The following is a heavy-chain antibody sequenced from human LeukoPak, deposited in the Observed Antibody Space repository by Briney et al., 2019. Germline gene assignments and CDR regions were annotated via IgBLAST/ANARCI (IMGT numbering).Heavy chain of an antibody. J-gene: IGHJ4*02. CDR2: IKQDGSEK. CDR1: GFTFSSYW. D-gene: IGHD6-6*01. Sequence: GGSLRLSCAASGFTFSSYWMSWVRQAPGKGLEWVANIKQDGSEKYYVDSVKGRFTISRDNAKNSLYLQTNSLRAEDTAVYYCARGGAIVSRAARPYWGQGTLVTVSS. V-gene: IGHV3-7*01. CDR3: ARGGAIVSRAARPY.